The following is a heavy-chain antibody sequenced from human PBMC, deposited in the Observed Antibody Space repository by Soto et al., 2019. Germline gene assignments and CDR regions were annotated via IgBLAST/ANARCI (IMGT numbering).Heavy chain of an antibody. Sequence: PGGSLRLSCAASGFTFSSHAMHWVRQAPGKGLEWVSGISWNSGSIGYADSVKGRFTISRDNAKNSLYLQMNSLRAEDTALYYCAKDIGATVTPPLYFDYWGQGTLVTVSS. CDR1: GFTFSSHA. V-gene: IGHV3-9*01. J-gene: IGHJ4*02. D-gene: IGHD4-17*01. CDR3: AKDIGATVTPPLYFDY. CDR2: ISWNSGSI.